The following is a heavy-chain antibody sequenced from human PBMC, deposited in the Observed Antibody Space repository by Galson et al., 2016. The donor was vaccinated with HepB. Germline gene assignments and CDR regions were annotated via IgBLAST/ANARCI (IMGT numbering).Heavy chain of an antibody. CDR2: IYYSGNT. D-gene: IGHD2-21*01. J-gene: IGHJ3*02. Sequence: SETLSLTCTVSGGSISSTDDYWGWIRQPPGKGLEWIGSIYYSGNTYYNSSLKSRVTISVDTSKNQFSLKVSSVTASDSAVYYCARHDWRGGTDAFDIWGQETMVSVSS. CDR1: GGSISSTDDY. CDR3: ARHDWRGGTDAFDI. V-gene: IGHV4-39*01.